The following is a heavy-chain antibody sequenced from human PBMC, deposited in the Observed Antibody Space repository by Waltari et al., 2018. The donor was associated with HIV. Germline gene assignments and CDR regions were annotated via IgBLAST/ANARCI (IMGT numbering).Heavy chain of an antibody. CDR2: ISNDGSKK. D-gene: IGHD7-27*01. CDR3: VRALGDY. Sequence: QVQLVESGGGGGQPGQSLRHSCAASGFTFSNFGMHWVRQAPGKGLEWVALISNDGSKKYYADSVKGRFTISRANSKNTLYLQMNSLRPDDTAVYYCVRALGDYWGQGTLVTISS. CDR1: GFTFSNFG. J-gene: IGHJ4*02. V-gene: IGHV3-30-3*01.